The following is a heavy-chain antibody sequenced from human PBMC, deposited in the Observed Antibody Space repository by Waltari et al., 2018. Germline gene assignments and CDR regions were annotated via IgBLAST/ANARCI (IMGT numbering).Heavy chain of an antibody. CDR3: ARGPQAAVALDV. V-gene: IGHV4-34*01. CDR1: GGSFSGYY. D-gene: IGHD6-19*01. Sequence: QVQLQQWGAGLLKPSETLSLTCAVYGGSFSGYYWSWIRQPPGTGLEWIGENKHGGSTDYNSSLKSRVTISVDTAKNEFARKLSSVTAADTAVYYCARGPQAAVALDVWGKGTTVTVSS. CDR2: NKHGGST. J-gene: IGHJ6*04.